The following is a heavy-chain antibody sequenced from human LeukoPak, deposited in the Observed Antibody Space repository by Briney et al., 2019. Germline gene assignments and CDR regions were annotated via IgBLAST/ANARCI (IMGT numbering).Heavy chain of an antibody. CDR3: ARPDISGHNWFDP. V-gene: IGHV3-7*05. Sequence: PGGSLRLSCAASGFTFSSYLMSWVRRAPGKGLEWVANIKRDGREKFHVDSLKGRFTISRDNAKNSLYLQMNNLRAEDTAVYYCARPDISGHNWFDPWGQGTLVTVSS. CDR1: GFTFSSYL. D-gene: IGHD6-19*01. J-gene: IGHJ5*02. CDR2: IKRDGREK.